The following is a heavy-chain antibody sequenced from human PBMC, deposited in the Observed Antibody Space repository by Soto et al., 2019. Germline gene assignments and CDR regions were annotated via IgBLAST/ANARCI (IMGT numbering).Heavy chain of an antibody. CDR2: ISYDGSNK. D-gene: IGHD3-3*01. CDR1: GFTFSSYG. Sequence: GGSLRLSCAASGFTFSSYGMHWVRQAPGKGLEWVAVISYDGSNKYYADSVKGRFTISRDNSKNTLYLQMNSLRAEDTAVYYCAKNRERFLECLFRAVFDYWGQGTLVTVSS. J-gene: IGHJ4*02. CDR3: AKNRERFLECLFRAVFDY. V-gene: IGHV3-30*18.